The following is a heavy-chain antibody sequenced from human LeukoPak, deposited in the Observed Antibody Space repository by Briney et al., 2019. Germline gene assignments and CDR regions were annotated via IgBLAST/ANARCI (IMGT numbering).Heavy chain of an antibody. D-gene: IGHD5-18*01. Sequence: SETLSLTCTVSGVPISGYYWSWIRQPPGKGLEWIGYIYYSGNTNYNPSLKSRVTISVDTSRNQFSLNLSSVTAADTAVYYCARGSSSVDIYGWGQGTLVTVSS. CDR3: ARGSSSVDIYG. CDR2: IYYSGNT. V-gene: IGHV4-59*01. J-gene: IGHJ4*02. CDR1: GVPISGYY.